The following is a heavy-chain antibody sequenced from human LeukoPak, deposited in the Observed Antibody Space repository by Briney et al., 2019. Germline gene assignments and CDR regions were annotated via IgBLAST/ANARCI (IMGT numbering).Heavy chain of an antibody. CDR1: GGSFSGYY. D-gene: IGHD6-13*01. Sequence: SETLSLTCAVYGGSFSGYYWSWIRQPPGKGLEWIGEINHSGSTNYNPSLKSLVTISVDTSKNQFSLKLSSVTAADTAVYYCARRPDFVGYSSSWYVGDWGQGTLVTVSS. V-gene: IGHV4-34*01. CDR3: ARRPDFVGYSSSWYVGD. J-gene: IGHJ4*02. CDR2: INHSGST.